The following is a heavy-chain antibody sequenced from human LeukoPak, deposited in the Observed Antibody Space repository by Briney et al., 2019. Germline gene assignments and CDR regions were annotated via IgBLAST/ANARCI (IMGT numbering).Heavy chain of an antibody. Sequence: ASVTVSCKASGYTFTGYYMHWVRQAPGQGLEWMGWINPNSGGTNYAQKFQGRVTMTRDTYISTAYMELSRLRSDDTAVYYCARWTGTTGLDYWGQGTLVTVSS. CDR1: GYTFTGYY. V-gene: IGHV1-2*02. CDR2: INPNSGGT. CDR3: ARWTGTTGLDY. D-gene: IGHD1-1*01. J-gene: IGHJ4*02.